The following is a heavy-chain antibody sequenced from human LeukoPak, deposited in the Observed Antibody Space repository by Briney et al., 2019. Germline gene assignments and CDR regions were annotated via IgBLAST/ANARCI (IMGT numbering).Heavy chain of an antibody. V-gene: IGHV3-33*06. Sequence: GGSLRLSCAASGFTFSSYGMHWVRQAPGKGLEWVAVIWYDGSNKYYADSVKGRFTISRDNSKNTRYLQMNSLRAEDTAVYYCAKDKGSESSWTFDYWGQGTLVTVSS. CDR1: GFTFSSYG. J-gene: IGHJ4*02. D-gene: IGHD6-13*01. CDR3: AKDKGSESSWTFDY. CDR2: IWYDGSNK.